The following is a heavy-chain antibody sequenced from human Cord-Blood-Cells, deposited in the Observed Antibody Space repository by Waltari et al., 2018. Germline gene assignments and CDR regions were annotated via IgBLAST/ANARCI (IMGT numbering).Heavy chain of an antibody. CDR2: INPNSGGT. D-gene: IGHD1-26*01. CDR1: GYTFTGYY. V-gene: IGHV1-2*06. Sequence: QVQLVQSGAEVKKPGASVKVSCTASGYTFTGYYMPWVRQAPGQGLEWMGRINPNSGGTNYAQKFQGRVTMTRDTSISTAYMELSRLRSDDTAVYYCSLLSGSYYYYYGMDVWGQGTTVTVSS. CDR3: SLLSGSYYYYYGMDV. J-gene: IGHJ6*02.